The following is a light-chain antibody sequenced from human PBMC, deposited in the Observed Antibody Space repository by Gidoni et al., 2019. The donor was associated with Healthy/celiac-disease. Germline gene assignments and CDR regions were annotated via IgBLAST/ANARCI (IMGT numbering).Light chain of an antibody. V-gene: IGKV1-39*01. CDR1: QSISSY. CDR2: AAS. CDR3: QQSYSTPRT. J-gene: IGKJ1*01. Sequence: SSLFASVGDRVTITCRASQSISSYLNWYQQKPGKAPKLLIYAASSLQSGVPSRFSGSGSGTDFTLTISSLQPEDFATYYCQQSYSTPRTFGQGTKVEIK.